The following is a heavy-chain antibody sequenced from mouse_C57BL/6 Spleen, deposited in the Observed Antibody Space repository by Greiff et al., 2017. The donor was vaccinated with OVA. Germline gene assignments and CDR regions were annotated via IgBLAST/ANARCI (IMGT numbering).Heavy chain of an antibody. D-gene: IGHD3-2*02. Sequence: EVQGVESGGDLVKPGGSLKLSCAASGFTFSSYGMSWVRQTPDKRLEWVATISSGGSYTYYPDSVKGRFTISRDNAKNTLYLQMSSLKSEDTAMYYCARQDSSGYYFDYWGQGTTRTVSS. J-gene: IGHJ2*01. V-gene: IGHV5-6*01. CDR1: GFTFSSYG. CDR3: ARQDSSGYYFDY. CDR2: ISSGGSYT.